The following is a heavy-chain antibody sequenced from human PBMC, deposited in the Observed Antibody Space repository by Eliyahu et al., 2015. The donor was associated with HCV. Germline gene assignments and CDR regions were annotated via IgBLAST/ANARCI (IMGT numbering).Heavy chain of an antibody. CDR3: ASGGGGIAVAGTGGWFDP. J-gene: IGHJ5*02. D-gene: IGHD6-19*01. CDR2: XHYSGST. CDR1: GGSITXYX. V-gene: IGHV4-59*01. Sequence: QVQLQESGPGLVKPSETLSLTCTVXGGSITXYXWSWIRQPPGKGLEWIGYXHYSGSTNYNPSLKSRVTISVDTSKNQFSLKLTSVTAADTAVYYCASGGGGIAVAGTGGWFDPWGQGTLVTVSS.